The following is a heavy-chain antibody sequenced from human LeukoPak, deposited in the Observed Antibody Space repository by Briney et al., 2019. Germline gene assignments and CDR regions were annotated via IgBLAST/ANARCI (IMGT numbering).Heavy chain of an antibody. Sequence: GGSLRLSCAASGFTVITNDMTWVRQDPGKGLEWVSVLYSDGNTKYADSVQGRFTISRDNSKNTLYLEMNSLSPDDTAVYYCARGVEPLAANTLAYWGQGTLVTVS. CDR3: ARGVEPLAANTLAY. J-gene: IGHJ4*02. CDR2: LYSDGNT. V-gene: IGHV3-53*01. CDR1: GFTVITND. D-gene: IGHD1-14*01.